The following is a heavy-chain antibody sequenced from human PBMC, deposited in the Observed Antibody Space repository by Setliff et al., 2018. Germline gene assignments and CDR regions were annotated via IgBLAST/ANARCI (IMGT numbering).Heavy chain of an antibody. J-gene: IGHJ4*02. CDR3: ARTCSGSGCYAGLES. V-gene: IGHV3-7*01. Sequence: GGSLRLSCVASGFSFTSYGFHWVRQAPGKGLQWVANIKQDGSETYYVDSVKGRFTISRDNAKNSLYLQMNSLRPEDTAVYYCARTCSGSGCYAGLESWGQGTPVTVSS. D-gene: IGHD2-15*01. CDR2: IKQDGSET. CDR1: GFSFTSYG.